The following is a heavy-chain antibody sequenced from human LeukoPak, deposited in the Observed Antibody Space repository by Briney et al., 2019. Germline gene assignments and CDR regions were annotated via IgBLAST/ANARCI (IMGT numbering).Heavy chain of an antibody. V-gene: IGHV4-39*07. Sequence: SETLSLTCTVSGGSISSSSYYWGWIRQPLGKGLEWIGIIYYSGSTYYNPSLKSRVTISVDTPENQFSLILSSVTAADTAVYYCAXXTSPGIAAAGIEGNWFDPWGQGTLVTVSS. CDR3: AXXTSPGIAAAGIEGNWFDP. CDR1: GGSISSSSYY. CDR2: IYYSGST. D-gene: IGHD6-13*01. J-gene: IGHJ5*02.